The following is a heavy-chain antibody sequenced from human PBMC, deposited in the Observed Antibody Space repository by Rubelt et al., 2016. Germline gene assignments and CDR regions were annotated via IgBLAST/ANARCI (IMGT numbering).Heavy chain of an antibody. D-gene: IGHD3-10*01. J-gene: IGHJ4*02. Sequence: QVLLQESGPGLVKPSETLSLTCAVYGGSFSGYYWGWIRQPPGKGLEWIGRLYYSGSPYSNPSLKSRVTLTVDHSKNQFSLRLSSVTEADTAVYYCARAYYYGSGSYFPVDYWGQGTLVTVSS. CDR2: LYYSGSP. CDR3: ARAYYYGSGSYFPVDY. V-gene: IGHV4-39*07. CDR1: GGSFSGYY.